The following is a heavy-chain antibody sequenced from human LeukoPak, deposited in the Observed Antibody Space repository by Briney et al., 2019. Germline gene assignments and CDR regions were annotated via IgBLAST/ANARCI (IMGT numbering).Heavy chain of an antibody. V-gene: IGHV1-69*04. CDR2: IIPILGIA. Sequence: SVKVSCKASGGTFSSYAISWVRQAPGQGLEWMGRIIPILGIANYARKFQGRVTITADKSTSTAYMELSSLRSEDTAVYYCARLVGGMATIGDYYFDYWGQGTLVTVSS. D-gene: IGHD5-24*01. CDR1: GGTFSSYA. CDR3: ARLVGGMATIGDYYFDY. J-gene: IGHJ4*02.